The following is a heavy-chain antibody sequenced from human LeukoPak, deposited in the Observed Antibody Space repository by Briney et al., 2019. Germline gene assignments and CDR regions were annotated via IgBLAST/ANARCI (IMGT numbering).Heavy chain of an antibody. V-gene: IGHV3-23*01. CDR1: GFTFSSYA. CDR3: AKDRYSSSWYGSFDY. Sequence: GGSLRLSCAASGFTFSSYAMSWIRQAPGKGLEWVSAISGSGGSTYYADSVEGRFTISRDNSKNTLYLQMNSLRAEDTAVYYCAKDRYSSSWYGSFDYWGQGTLVTVSS. CDR2: ISGSGGST. D-gene: IGHD6-13*01. J-gene: IGHJ4*02.